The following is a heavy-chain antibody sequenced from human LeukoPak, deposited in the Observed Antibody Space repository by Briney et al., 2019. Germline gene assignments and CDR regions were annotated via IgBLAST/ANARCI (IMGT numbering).Heavy chain of an antibody. CDR1: GFTFSSYS. Sequence: GGSLRLSCAASGFTFSSYSMNWVRQAPGKGLEWVSSISSSSSYRYYADSVKGRCTISIDSAKNSLYLQMNSLRAEDTAVYYSARDTTPEILFGYWGQGTLVTASS. CDR2: ISSSSSYR. J-gene: IGHJ4*02. D-gene: IGHD3-3*01. V-gene: IGHV3-21*01. CDR3: ARDTTPEILFGY.